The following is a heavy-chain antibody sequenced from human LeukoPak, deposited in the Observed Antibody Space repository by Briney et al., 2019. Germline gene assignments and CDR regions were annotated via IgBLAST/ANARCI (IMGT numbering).Heavy chain of an antibody. Sequence: KPGESLKISCKGSGYSFTSYWIGWVRQMPGKGLEWMGIIYPGDSDTRYSPSFQVQVTIPAAKSISTAYLQWSSLKASDTAMYYCARHKRDGYDCWFDPWGQGTLVTVSS. CDR3: ARHKRDGYDCWFDP. D-gene: IGHD5-24*01. CDR1: GYSFTSYW. CDR2: IYPGDSDT. V-gene: IGHV5-51*01. J-gene: IGHJ5*02.